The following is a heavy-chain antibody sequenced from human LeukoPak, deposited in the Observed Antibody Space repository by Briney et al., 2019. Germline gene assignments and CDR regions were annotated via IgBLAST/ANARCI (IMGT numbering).Heavy chain of an antibody. CDR1: GYTFTGYY. D-gene: IGHD3-22*01. CDR2: INPNSGGT. CDR3: AKDRTITMIVVALDAFDI. Sequence: ASVKVSCKASGYTFTGYYMHWVRQAPGQGLEWMGWINPNSGGTNYAQKFQGRVTMTRDTSISTAYMELSRLRSDDTAVYYCAKDRTITMIVVALDAFDIWGQGTMVTVSS. V-gene: IGHV1-2*02. J-gene: IGHJ3*02.